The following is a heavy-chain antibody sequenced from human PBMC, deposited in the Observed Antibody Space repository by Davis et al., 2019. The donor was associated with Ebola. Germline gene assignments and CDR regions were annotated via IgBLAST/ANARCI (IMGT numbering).Heavy chain of an antibody. V-gene: IGHV4-59*12. D-gene: IGHD3-16*01. Sequence: SETLSLTCTVSGGSIGSYFWSWVRQPPGKGLEWIGYVYYSGPTNYNPSLKNRVTMSVDTSKSQFSLKLNSVTAADTAVYYCARVGDHIWGSYVDYWGQGTLVTVSS. CDR1: GGSIGSYF. CDR2: VYYSGPT. J-gene: IGHJ4*02. CDR3: ARVGDHIWGSYVDY.